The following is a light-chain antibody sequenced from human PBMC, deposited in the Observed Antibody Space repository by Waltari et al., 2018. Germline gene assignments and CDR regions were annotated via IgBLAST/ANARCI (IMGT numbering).Light chain of an antibody. J-gene: IGLJ3*02. V-gene: IGLV2-14*01. CDR1: SSDVGGYNY. Sequence: QSALTQPASVSGSPGQSITISCTGTSSDVGGYNYVSWYQQHPGKAPKIMIYDVSKRPSGVSNRCSGSKSGNTASLTISGLQAEDEADYYCSSYTSSSTWVFGGGTKLTVL. CDR2: DVS. CDR3: SSYTSSSTWV.